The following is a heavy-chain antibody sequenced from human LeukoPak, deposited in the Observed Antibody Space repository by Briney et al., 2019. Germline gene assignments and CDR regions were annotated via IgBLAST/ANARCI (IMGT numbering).Heavy chain of an antibody. CDR2: ISSSGSTI. CDR3: AKYGSHDY. CDR1: GFTFSSYE. Sequence: GGSLRLSCEASGFTFSSYETNWVRQAPGKGLEWVSYISSSGSTIYYADSVKGRFTISRDNSKNSLYLQMNSLRAEDTAVYYCAKYGSHDYWGQGTLVTVSS. V-gene: IGHV3-48*03. D-gene: IGHD4-17*01. J-gene: IGHJ4*02.